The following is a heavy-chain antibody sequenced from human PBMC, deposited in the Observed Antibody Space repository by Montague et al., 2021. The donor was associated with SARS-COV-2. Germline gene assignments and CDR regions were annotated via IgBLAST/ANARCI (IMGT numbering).Heavy chain of an antibody. Sequence: SETLSLTCSVSGGSISSYYWSWIRQSPGKGLEWIGYIFHSGITDYNPSXKSRVTISVDMSKNQFSLRLNSVTAADSAVYYCARTEYNWNGWFDPWGQGTLVTVSS. D-gene: IGHD1-20*01. V-gene: IGHV4-59*13. J-gene: IGHJ5*02. CDR3: ARTEYNWNGWFDP. CDR1: GGSISSYY. CDR2: IFHSGIT.